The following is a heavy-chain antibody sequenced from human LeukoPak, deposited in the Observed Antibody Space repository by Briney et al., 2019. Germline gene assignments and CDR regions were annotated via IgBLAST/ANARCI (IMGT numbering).Heavy chain of an antibody. CDR1: GFTFSDSS. V-gene: IGHV3-21*01. CDR2: ISSSSTHI. Sequence: PGGSLRLSCAASGFTFSDSSMNWVRQAPGKGLEWVSFISSSSTHIYCADSVKGRFTISRDNAKNSLALQMNSLRAEDTAVYYCARAPGRCSGGSCYSEYFYYWGQGTLVTVSS. CDR3: ARAPGRCSGGSCYSEYFYY. J-gene: IGHJ4*02. D-gene: IGHD2-15*01.